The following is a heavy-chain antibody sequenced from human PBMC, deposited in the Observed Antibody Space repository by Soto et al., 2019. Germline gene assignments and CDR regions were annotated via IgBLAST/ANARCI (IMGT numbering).Heavy chain of an antibody. J-gene: IGHJ4*02. CDR2: ISSYNAKT. CDR3: ATGGGQRYGEFAF. CDR1: GYTVSGYG. D-gene: IGHD1-26*01. V-gene: IGHV1-18*01. Sequence: QVQLVQSGAEVKKPGASVKVCCKASGYTVSGYGLTWVRQAPGQGLEWMGWISSYNAKTRYAQKFQGRVSMTIDPSTNTANLELTSLTSDDTAVYYCATGGGQRYGEFAFWGQGTLVIVSA.